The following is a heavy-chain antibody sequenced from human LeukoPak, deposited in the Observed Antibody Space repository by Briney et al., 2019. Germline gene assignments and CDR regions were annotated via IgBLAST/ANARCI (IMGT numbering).Heavy chain of an antibody. V-gene: IGHV3-30*03. D-gene: IGHD3-16*01. Sequence: GGSLRLSCAASGFTFSSYGMHCVRQAPGKGLEWVAVISYDGSDKYYADSVKGRFTISRDNSKNTLHLQMISLRAEDTAVYYCARDQGAWGYGYNFDYWGQGTLVTVSS. J-gene: IGHJ4*02. CDR1: GFTFSSYG. CDR2: ISYDGSDK. CDR3: ARDQGAWGYGYNFDY.